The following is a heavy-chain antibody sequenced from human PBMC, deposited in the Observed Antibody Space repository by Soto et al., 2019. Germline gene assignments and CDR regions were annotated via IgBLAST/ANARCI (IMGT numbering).Heavy chain of an antibody. V-gene: IGHV3-33*01. Sequence: QVQLVESGGGVVQPGRSLRLSCAASGFTFSSYGMHWVRQAPGKGLEWVAVIRYDGSNKYYADSVKGRFTISRDNSKNTLYLQMNSLRAEDTAVYYCARDSVWFGELLSPPHYFDYWGQGTLVTVSS. CDR1: GFTFSSYG. J-gene: IGHJ4*02. CDR3: ARDSVWFGELLSPPHYFDY. CDR2: IRYDGSNK. D-gene: IGHD3-10*01.